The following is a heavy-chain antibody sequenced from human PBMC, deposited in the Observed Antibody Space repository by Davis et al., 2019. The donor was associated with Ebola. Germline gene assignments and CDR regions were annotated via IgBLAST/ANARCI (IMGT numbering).Heavy chain of an antibody. J-gene: IGHJ5*02. CDR2: IYPGDSDT. CDR3: TRRAAAGVYNWFDP. D-gene: IGHD6-13*01. CDR1: GYSFTSYW. V-gene: IGHV5-51*01. Sequence: GGSLRLSCKGSGYSFTSYWIAWVRQMPGKGLEWMGIIYPGDSDTTYSPSFQGQVTLSVDKSLNTAYLQWDSLKASDTATYYCTRRAAAGVYNWFDPWGPGTLVTVSS.